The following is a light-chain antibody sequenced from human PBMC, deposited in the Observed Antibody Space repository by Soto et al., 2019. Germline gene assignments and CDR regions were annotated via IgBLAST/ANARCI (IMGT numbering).Light chain of an antibody. CDR1: SSNIGNNY. CDR3: GTWDSSLSAGV. J-gene: IGLJ2*01. CDR2: DNN. Sequence: QFVLTQPPSGSAAPGQKVTISCSGSSSNIGNNYVSWYQQLPGTAPKLLIYDNNKRPSGIPDRFSGSKSGTSATLGITGLQTGDEADYYCGTWDSSLSAGVFGGGTKLTVL. V-gene: IGLV1-51*01.